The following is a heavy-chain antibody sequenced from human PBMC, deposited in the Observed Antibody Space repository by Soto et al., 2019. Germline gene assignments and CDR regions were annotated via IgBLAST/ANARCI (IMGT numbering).Heavy chain of an antibody. CDR1: GYSFTNYW. CDR2: IYPGDSDT. Sequence: GESLKISCVGSGYSFTNYWILWVRQMPGKGLEWMGIIYPGDSDTRYSPSFQGQVTISADKSISTAYLQWSSLEASDTAMYYCAKQAMKGNWFDPWGQGTLVTVSS. CDR3: AKQAMKGNWFDP. V-gene: IGHV5-51*01. J-gene: IGHJ5*02.